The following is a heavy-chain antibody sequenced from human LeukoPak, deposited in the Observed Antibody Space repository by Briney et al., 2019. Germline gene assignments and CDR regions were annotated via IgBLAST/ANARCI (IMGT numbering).Heavy chain of an antibody. J-gene: IGHJ5*02. CDR1: GFTFSSYS. V-gene: IGHV3-48*01. CDR2: ISSSSGAI. D-gene: IGHD2-8*01. Sequence: PGGSLRLSCAASGFTFSSYSMNWVRQAPGKGLEWVSYISSSSGAIYYADSVKGRFTISRDNAKNSLYLQMNSLRAEDTAVYYCVREGYCANDLCPPSWFDPWGQGTLVTVSS. CDR3: VREGYCANDLCPPSWFDP.